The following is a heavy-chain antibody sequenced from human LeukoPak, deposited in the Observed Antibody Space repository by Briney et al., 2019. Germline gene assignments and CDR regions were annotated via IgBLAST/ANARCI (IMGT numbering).Heavy chain of an antibody. CDR1: GGSFSGYY. V-gene: IGHV4-34*01. Sequence: PSETLSLTCAVYGGSFSGYYWSWMRQPPGKGLEWIGEINHSGSTNYNPSLKSRDTISVDTSKNQFSLKLSSVTAADTAVYYCARGWRYVYYFDYWGQGTLVTVSS. CDR3: ARGWRYVYYFDY. J-gene: IGHJ4*02. CDR2: INHSGST. D-gene: IGHD1-1*01.